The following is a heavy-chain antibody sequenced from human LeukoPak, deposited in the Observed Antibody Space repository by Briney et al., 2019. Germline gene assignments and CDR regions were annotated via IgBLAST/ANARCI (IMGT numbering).Heavy chain of an antibody. CDR3: AKGSSGGSYSD. D-gene: IGHD1-26*01. CDR1: GFTFSIFA. Sequence: HPGGSLRLSCAASGFTFSIFAMYWVRQAPGKGLEWVSGISASGGSTYYADSVKGRFTISRDNSKNTLFLQMNSLRVEDTAVYYCAKGSSGGSYSDWGQGTLVTVSS. CDR2: ISASGGST. J-gene: IGHJ4*02. V-gene: IGHV3-23*01.